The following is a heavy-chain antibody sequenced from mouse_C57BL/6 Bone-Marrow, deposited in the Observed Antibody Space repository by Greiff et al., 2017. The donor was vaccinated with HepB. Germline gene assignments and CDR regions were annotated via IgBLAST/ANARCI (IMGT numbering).Heavy chain of an antibody. CDR1: GFNIKDDY. J-gene: IGHJ2*01. CDR3: TTDPKGYFDY. Sequence: EVMLVESGAELVRPGASVKLSCTASGFNIKDDYMHWVKQRPEQGLEWIGWIDPENGDTEYASKFQGKATITADTSSNTAYLQLSSLTSEDTAVYYCTTDPKGYFDYWGQGTTLTVSS. V-gene: IGHV14-4*01. CDR2: IDPENGDT.